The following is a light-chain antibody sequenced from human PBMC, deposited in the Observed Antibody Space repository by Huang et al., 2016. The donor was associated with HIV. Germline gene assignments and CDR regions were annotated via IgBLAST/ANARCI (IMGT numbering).Light chain of an antibody. CDR1: QSVGSY. CDR3: QQRSDWSRT. CDR2: DAS. J-gene: IGKJ1*01. V-gene: IGKV3-11*01. Sequence: EIVLTQSPATLALSPGERATLSCRASQSVGSYLAWYQQKPGQSPSLLIFDASNRATGIPARFSVSGSGTDFTLTISSLEPEDFAVYYCQQRSDWSRTFGQGTKVEIK.